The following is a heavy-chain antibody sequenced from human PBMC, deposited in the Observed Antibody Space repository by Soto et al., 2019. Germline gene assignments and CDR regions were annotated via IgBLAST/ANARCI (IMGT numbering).Heavy chain of an antibody. V-gene: IGHV4-34*01. CDR1: GESFSEYY. Sequence: PSETLSLTCAVDGESFSEYYWSWIRQPPGKGLEWIGENNHRGSSNYNPSLKSRVSIVVDSSRNQISLMLTSVTAADTGVYYCGRSHPPQATGGGGWNPDSWGPETWVTASS. CDR2: NNHRGSS. J-gene: IGHJ5*01. CDR3: GRSHPPQATGGGGWNPDS. D-gene: IGHD1-1*01.